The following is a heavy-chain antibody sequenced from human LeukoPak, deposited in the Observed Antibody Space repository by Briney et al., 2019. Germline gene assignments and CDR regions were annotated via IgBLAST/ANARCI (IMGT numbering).Heavy chain of an antibody. J-gene: IGHJ5*02. CDR3: ARGVLKSKSGSYYEWFDP. CDR1: GYTFTGYY. CDR2: INPNSGGT. V-gene: IGHV1-2*02. Sequence: ASVKVSCKASGYTFTGYYMHWVRQAPGQGLGWMGWINPNSGGTNYAQKFQGRVTMTRDTSISTAYMELSRLRSDDTAVYYCARGVLKSKSGSYYEWFDPGAREPWSPSPQ. D-gene: IGHD1-26*01.